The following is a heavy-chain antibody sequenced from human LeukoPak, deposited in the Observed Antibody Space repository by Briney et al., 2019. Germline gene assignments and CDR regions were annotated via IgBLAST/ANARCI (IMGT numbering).Heavy chain of an antibody. Sequence: GGSLRLSCAASGFSFSSYAMSWVRQAPGKGLEWVSTISGSGGSTYYADSVKGRFTISRDNSKNTLYLQMDSVRAEDTAVYYCAKYYYGSGSKGYFDYWGQGTLVTVSS. CDR2: ISGSGGST. J-gene: IGHJ4*02. V-gene: IGHV3-23*01. CDR1: GFSFSSYA. CDR3: AKYYYGSGSKGYFDY. D-gene: IGHD3-10*01.